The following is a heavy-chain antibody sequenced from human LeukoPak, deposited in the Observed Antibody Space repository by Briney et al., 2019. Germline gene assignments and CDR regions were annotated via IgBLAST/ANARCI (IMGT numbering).Heavy chain of an antibody. V-gene: IGHV3-74*01. Sequence: GGSLRLSCAASGFTFSSYWMHWVRQAPGKGLVWVSRINSDGSSTSYADSVKGRFTISRDNAKNTLYLQMNSLRAEDTAVYYCARLGGSYRYTVDYWGQGTLVTVSS. D-gene: IGHD3-16*02. CDR3: ARLGGSYRYTVDY. CDR2: INSDGSST. CDR1: GFTFSSYW. J-gene: IGHJ4*02.